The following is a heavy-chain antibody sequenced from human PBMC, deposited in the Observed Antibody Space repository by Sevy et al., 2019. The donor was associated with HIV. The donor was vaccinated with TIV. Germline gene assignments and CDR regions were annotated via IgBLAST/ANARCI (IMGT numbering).Heavy chain of an antibody. D-gene: IGHD3-3*01. CDR3: ARGFMGADYYYGMDV. CDR1: RLTFSSSS. J-gene: IGHJ6*02. V-gene: IGHV3-48*02. CDR2: ISSSSTTI. Sequence: GGSLRLSCAASRLTFSSSSVNWVRQAPGKGLEWVSYISSSSTTIHYEGSVKGRFPSSRDKAKNSLYLQMNSLRDEDTAVYYCARGFMGADYYYGMDVWGQGTTVTVSS.